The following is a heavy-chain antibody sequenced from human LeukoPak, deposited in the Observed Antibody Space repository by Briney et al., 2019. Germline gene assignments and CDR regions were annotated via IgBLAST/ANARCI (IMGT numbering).Heavy chain of an antibody. Sequence: PLETLSLTCTVSGDSLDSYYWSWIRQPPGEGLQWIGYVFYSGPTNYDASLKSQVAISVDRSKNQFSLKLTSVSAADTAVYYCAGRSARYFDSWGQGTPVTVSS. CDR1: GDSLDSYY. CDR2: VFYSGPT. CDR3: AGRSARYFDS. J-gene: IGHJ4*02. V-gene: IGHV4-59*01. D-gene: IGHD1-26*01.